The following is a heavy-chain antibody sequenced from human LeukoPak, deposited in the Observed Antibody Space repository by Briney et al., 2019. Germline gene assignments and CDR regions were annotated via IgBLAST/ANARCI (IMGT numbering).Heavy chain of an antibody. CDR1: GGSFSSSDYY. CDR3: ARRGSYAFDI. V-gene: IGHV4-34*01. CDR2: INHSGST. D-gene: IGHD3-10*01. J-gene: IGHJ3*02. Sequence: SETLSLTCTVSGGSFSSSDYYWSWIRQPPGKGLEWIGEINHSGSTNYNPSLKSRVTISVDTSKNQFSLKLSSVTAADTAVYYCARRGSYAFDIWGQGTMVTVSS.